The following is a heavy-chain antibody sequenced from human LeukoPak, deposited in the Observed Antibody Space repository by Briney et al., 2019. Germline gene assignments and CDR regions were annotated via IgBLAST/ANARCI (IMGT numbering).Heavy chain of an antibody. J-gene: IGHJ4*02. Sequence: SETLSLTCTVSGGSLSSSNYYWDWIRPPPGKGLEWIGCIYYSGTTYYNPSLKSRLTISVDTSKNQFSLRLSSVTAADTAVYYCARHNTSSPPDYWGQGTLVTVSS. CDR1: GGSLSSSNYY. D-gene: IGHD6-6*01. V-gene: IGHV4-39*01. CDR2: IYYSGTT. CDR3: ARHNTSSPPDY.